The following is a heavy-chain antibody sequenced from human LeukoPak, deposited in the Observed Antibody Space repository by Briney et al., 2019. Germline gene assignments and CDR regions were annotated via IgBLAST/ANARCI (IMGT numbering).Heavy chain of an antibody. Sequence: GGSLRLSCAASGFTFSSYAMSWVRQAPGKGLEWVSSISSSSSYIYYADSVKGRFTISRDNAKNSLYLQMNSLRAEDTAVYYCARDQPPSSGWHYWYFDLWGRGTLVTVSS. CDR1: GFTFSSYA. D-gene: IGHD6-19*01. V-gene: IGHV3-21*01. CDR2: ISSSSSYI. J-gene: IGHJ2*01. CDR3: ARDQPPSSGWHYWYFDL.